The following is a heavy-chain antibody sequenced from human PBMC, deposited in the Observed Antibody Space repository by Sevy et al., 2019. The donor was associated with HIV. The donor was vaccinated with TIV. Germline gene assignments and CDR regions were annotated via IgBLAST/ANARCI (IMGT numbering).Heavy chain of an antibody. CDR3: AISQEFYGSLQDY. D-gene: IGHD2-15*01. Sequence: GGSLRLSCAASGFTFSSYSLNWVRQAPGKGLEWVSYISGRSGTTYYADSVKGRFTIFGDNAKNSLYLQMNSLRDEDTAVYYWAISQEFYGSLQDYWGQGTLVTVSS. V-gene: IGHV3-48*02. CDR1: GFTFSSYS. J-gene: IGHJ4*02. CDR2: ISGRSGTT.